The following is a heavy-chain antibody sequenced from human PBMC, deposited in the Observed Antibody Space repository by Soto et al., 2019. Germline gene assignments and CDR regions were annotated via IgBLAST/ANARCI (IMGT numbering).Heavy chain of an antibody. Sequence: QVQLVQSGAEVKKPGASVKVSCKASGYTXXXXGXXWXRQXPGXGXEWMGWISAYNGNTNYAQKLQGRVTMXTDXXXXTAYMEXRSXRSDXTAVYYCARDPRMRGSYWFDPWGQGTLVTVSS. CDR2: ISAYNGNT. J-gene: IGHJ5*02. CDR1: GYTXXXXG. D-gene: IGHD2-15*01. CDR3: ARDPRMRGSYWFDP. V-gene: IGHV1-18*01.